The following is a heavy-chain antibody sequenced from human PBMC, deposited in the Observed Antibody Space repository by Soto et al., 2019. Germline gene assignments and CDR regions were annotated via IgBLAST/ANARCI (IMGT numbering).Heavy chain of an antibody. D-gene: IGHD6-19*01. V-gene: IGHV1-18*04. J-gene: IGHJ5*02. Sequence: QVQLVQSGAEVKKPGASVQVSCEASGYSFTRYGINWVRQAPGQGLEWMGWISSYNGDTNYAQKFQGRVTMTTDTSTTTVYMDLRSLTSDDTAVYFCARGDSTGSPRGWFDPWGQGTLVTVSS. CDR2: ISSYNGDT. CDR1: GYSFTRYG. CDR3: ARGDSTGSPRGWFDP.